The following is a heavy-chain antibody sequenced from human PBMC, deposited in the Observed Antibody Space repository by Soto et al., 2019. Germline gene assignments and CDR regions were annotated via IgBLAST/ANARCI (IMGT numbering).Heavy chain of an antibody. V-gene: IGHV1-69*06. D-gene: IGHD2-15*01. CDR1: GGTFSSYA. J-gene: IGHJ5*02. CDR2: IIPIFGTA. Sequence: QVQLVQSGAEVKKPGSSVKVSCKASGGTFSSYAISWVRQAPGQGLEWMGGIIPIFGTANYAQKFQGRVTITADISTSTAYMELSSLRSEDAAVYYCARDRYCSGGSCCGATRPRCFDHWGQGTLVAVSS. CDR3: ARDRYCSGGSCCGATRPRCFDH.